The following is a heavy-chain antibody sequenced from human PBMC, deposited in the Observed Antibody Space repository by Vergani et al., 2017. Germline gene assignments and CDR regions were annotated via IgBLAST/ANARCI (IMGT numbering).Heavy chain of an antibody. D-gene: IGHD6-6*01. CDR2: IYYSGSP. J-gene: IGHJ4*02. Sequence: QLQLQESGPGLVKPSETLSLTCTVSGGSISSSSYYWGWIRQPPGKGLEWIGSIYYSGSPYYNPSLKSRVTISVDTSKNQFSLKLSSVTAADTAVYYCARDPAGGAARPGVYYFDYWGQGTLVTVSS. V-gene: IGHV4-39*07. CDR3: ARDPAGGAARPGVYYFDY. CDR1: GGSISSSSYY.